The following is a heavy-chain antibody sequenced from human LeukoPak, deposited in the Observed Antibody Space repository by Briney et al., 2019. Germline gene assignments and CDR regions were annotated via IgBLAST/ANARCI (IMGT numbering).Heavy chain of an antibody. J-gene: IGHJ3*02. CDR3: ASPSGYQTAFDI. CDR2: IYSGCST. V-gene: IGHV3-53*01. D-gene: IGHD3-22*01. Sequence: PGGSLRLSCAASGFTVSSNYMSWVRQAPGKGREWVSVIYSGCSTYYADSVNGRFTISRDNSKNTLYLQMNSLRAEDTAVYYCASPSGYQTAFDIWGQGTMVTVSS. CDR1: GFTVSSNY.